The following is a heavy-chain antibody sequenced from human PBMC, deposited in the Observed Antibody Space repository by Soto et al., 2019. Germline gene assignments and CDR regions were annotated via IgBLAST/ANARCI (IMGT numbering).Heavy chain of an antibody. CDR2: INAGNGNT. D-gene: IGHD2-15*01. J-gene: IGHJ3*02. V-gene: IGHV1-3*01. Sequence: ASVKVSCKASGYTFTSYAMHWVRQAPGQRLEWMGWINAGNGNTKYSQKFQGRVTITRDTSASTAYMELSSLRSEDTAVYYCARASRYCSGGSCRLGVAAFDIWGQGTMVPVSS. CDR1: GYTFTSYA. CDR3: ARASRYCSGGSCRLGVAAFDI.